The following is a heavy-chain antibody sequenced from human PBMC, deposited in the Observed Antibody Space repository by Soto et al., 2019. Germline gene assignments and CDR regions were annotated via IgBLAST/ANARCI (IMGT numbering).Heavy chain of an antibody. Sequence: GGSLRLSCAASGFTFSSYWMHWVRQAPGKGLVWVSRINSDGSSTSYADSVKGRFTISRDNAKNTLYLQMNSLRAEDTAVYYCARVRYYYDSSGYHHDSFVIWCQGTMLTVSS. D-gene: IGHD3-22*01. J-gene: IGHJ3*02. CDR2: INSDGSST. CDR3: ARVRYYYDSSGYHHDSFVI. V-gene: IGHV3-74*01. CDR1: GFTFSSYW.